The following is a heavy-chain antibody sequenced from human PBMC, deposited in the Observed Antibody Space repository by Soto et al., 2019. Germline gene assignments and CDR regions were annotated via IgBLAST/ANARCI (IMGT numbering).Heavy chain of an antibody. CDR3: ARDRYSYGPADYYYYYMDV. Sequence: PSETLSLTCTVSGGSISSYYWSWIRQPPGKGLEWIGYIYYSGSTNYNPSLKSRVTISVDTSKNQFSLKLSSVTAADTAVYYCARDRYSYGPADYYYYYMDVWGKGTTVTVSS. D-gene: IGHD5-18*01. CDR1: GGSISSYY. J-gene: IGHJ6*03. V-gene: IGHV4-59*01. CDR2: IYYSGST.